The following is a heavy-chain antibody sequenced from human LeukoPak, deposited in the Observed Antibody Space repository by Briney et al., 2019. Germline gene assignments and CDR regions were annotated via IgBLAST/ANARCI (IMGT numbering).Heavy chain of an antibody. CDR2: ISSSGGTI. J-gene: IGHJ4*02. D-gene: IGHD5-18*01. V-gene: IGHV3-11*04. CDR3: ARGDRIQLWGY. CDR1: GFSFSDYY. Sequence: GGSLRLSCAASGFSFSDYYMSWIRQAPGKGLEGVSYISSSGGTIYYEDSVRGRFTISRDDAKNSLYLQMDIRSADDTAVYYCARGDRIQLWGYWGQGTLVIVSS.